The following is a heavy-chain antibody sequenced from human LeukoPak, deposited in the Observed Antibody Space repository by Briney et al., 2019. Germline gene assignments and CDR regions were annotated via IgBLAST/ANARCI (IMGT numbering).Heavy chain of an antibody. CDR1: SGSISIYY. D-gene: IGHD6-19*01. J-gene: IGHJ3*02. Sequence: PSETLSLTCTLSSGSISIYYWNWIRQPPGKGLEWIGYIYYSGTSNYNPSLESRVTISVDTSKNQFSLKLSSVTAADTAVYYCARAVAGTRDAFDIWGQGTMVTVSS. CDR3: ARAVAGTRDAFDI. V-gene: IGHV4-59*08. CDR2: IYYSGTS.